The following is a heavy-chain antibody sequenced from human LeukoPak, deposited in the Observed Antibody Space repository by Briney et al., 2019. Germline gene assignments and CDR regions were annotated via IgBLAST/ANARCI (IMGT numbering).Heavy chain of an antibody. V-gene: IGHV3-30*02. CDR3: ARDRKVVPAAPDY. Sequence: WGSLRLSCAASGFTFSSYGMHWGRHAPGKGLGWVAFIRYDASNKYYAYPGKVRFTISRDNAKNTLSLQMNRLRAEDTAVYYCARDRKVVPAAPDYWGQGTLVTVSS. CDR2: IRYDASNK. J-gene: IGHJ4*02. D-gene: IGHD2-2*01. CDR1: GFTFSSYG.